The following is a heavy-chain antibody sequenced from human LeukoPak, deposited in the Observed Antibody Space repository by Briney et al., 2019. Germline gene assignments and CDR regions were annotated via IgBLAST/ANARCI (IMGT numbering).Heavy chain of an antibody. CDR3: ARDKDRGWFDP. CDR2: IWFDENNK. Sequence: TGRSLRLSCAASGFTFSNYGMHWVRQAPGKGLEWVAVIWFDENNKYHADSVKGRFTISRDNSKNTLYLQMNSLRAEDTALYYCARDKDRGWFDPWGQGTLVTVSS. J-gene: IGHJ5*02. V-gene: IGHV3-33*01. CDR1: GFTFSNYG.